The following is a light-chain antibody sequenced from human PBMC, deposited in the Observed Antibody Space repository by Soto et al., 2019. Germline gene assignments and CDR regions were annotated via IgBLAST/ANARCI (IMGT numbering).Light chain of an antibody. V-gene: IGKV3-20*01. Sequence: EIVLTQSPGTLSLSPGERATLSCRASQSVSSSYLAWYQQTPGQAPRLLIYGASSRATGIPDRFSGSESGTDFTLISSRLEAEDFVVYYCQQYGSSAWTFGQGTKVEIK. CDR3: QQYGSSAWT. CDR1: QSVSSSY. CDR2: GAS. J-gene: IGKJ1*01.